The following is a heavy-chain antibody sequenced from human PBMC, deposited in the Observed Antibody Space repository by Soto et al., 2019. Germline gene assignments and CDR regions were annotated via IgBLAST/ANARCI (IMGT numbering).Heavy chain of an antibody. V-gene: IGHV3-23*01. J-gene: IGHJ4*02. D-gene: IGHD1-26*01. CDR1: GFTFSSYT. Sequence: GGSLRLSCVASGFTFSSYTMSWVRQAPGKGLEWISAISASGGTTYYADSVEGRFTISRDNSKNTLYLQVNSLRAEDTVVYYCARNSGSYQIDYWGQGTLVTVSS. CDR3: ARNSGSYQIDY. CDR2: ISASGGTT.